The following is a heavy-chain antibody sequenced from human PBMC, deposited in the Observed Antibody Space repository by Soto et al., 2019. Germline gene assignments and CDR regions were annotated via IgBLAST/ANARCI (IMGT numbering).Heavy chain of an antibody. CDR1: GGTFSSYA. Sequence: GASVKVSCKASGGTFSSYAISWVRQAPGQGLEWMGGIIPIFGTANYAQKFQGRVTITADESTSTAYMELSSLRSEDTAVYYCARAGSGSYYEYYFDYWGQGTLVTVSS. CDR3: ARAGSGSYYEYYFDY. CDR2: IIPIFGTA. V-gene: IGHV1-69*13. J-gene: IGHJ4*02. D-gene: IGHD3-10*01.